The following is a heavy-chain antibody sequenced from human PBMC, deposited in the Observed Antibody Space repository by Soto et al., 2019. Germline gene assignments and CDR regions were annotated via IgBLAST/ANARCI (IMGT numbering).Heavy chain of an antibody. CDR2: VYYTGGT. V-gene: IGHV4-59*08. CDR3: VRQGIDYLHGLVDV. CDR1: SGPSSSHN. Sequence: QVHVQQSGPGLVKPSETLSLSCTVSSGPSSSHNWGWIRQPPGRGLEWIGYVYYTGGTSYTPSLRSRVTISADTSTNHISLTLSSVTAADTAVYYCVRQGIDYLHGLVDVWGQGTTVSVSS. D-gene: IGHD1-26*01. J-gene: IGHJ6*02.